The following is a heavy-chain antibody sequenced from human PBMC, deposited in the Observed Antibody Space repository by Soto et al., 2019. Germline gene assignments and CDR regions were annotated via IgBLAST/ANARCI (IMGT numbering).Heavy chain of an antibody. CDR2: INPRDATT. D-gene: IGHD3-10*01. CDR3: SGMSRGAQDF. V-gene: IGHV1-46*01. CDR1: GHTFTSYY. J-gene: IGHJ4*02. Sequence: QLVQSGAEVRKPGASVKVSCKASGHTFTSYYMHWVRQAPGQGLEWVGIINPRDATTTYAQKFEGRVSMTRDTSTNTVFMELSSLRSEDTAVYYCSGMSRGAQDFWGQGTLLTVSS.